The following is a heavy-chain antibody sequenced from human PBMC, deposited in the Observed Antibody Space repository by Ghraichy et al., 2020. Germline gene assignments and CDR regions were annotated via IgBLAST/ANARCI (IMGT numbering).Heavy chain of an antibody. Sequence: LSLTCAASGFTFSSYWMTWVRQAPGKGLEWVANIKQDGSEKYYVDSVKGRFTISRDNAKNSLYLQMNSLRAEDTAVYYCARDTLYCSGGRCYRGDFDYWGQGTLVTVSS. D-gene: IGHD2-15*01. V-gene: IGHV3-7*01. J-gene: IGHJ4*02. CDR3: ARDTLYCSGGRCYRGDFDY. CDR1: GFTFSSYW. CDR2: IKQDGSEK.